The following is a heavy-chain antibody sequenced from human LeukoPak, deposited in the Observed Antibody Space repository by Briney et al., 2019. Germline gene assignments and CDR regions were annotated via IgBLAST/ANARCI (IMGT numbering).Heavy chain of an antibody. CDR3: ARLVRGVINYFDY. D-gene: IGHD3-10*01. CDR1: GYSFTSYW. Sequence: TRGESLKISCQASGYSFTSYWIGWVRQMPGRGLEWMGIIYPGDSDTGYSPSFQGQVTISADKSISTAYLQWSSLKASDTAMYYCARLVRGVINYFDYWGQGTLVTVSS. J-gene: IGHJ4*02. CDR2: IYPGDSDT. V-gene: IGHV5-51*01.